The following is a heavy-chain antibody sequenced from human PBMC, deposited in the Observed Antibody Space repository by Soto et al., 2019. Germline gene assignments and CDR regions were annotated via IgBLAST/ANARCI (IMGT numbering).Heavy chain of an antibody. CDR1: GFTFSSYA. Sequence: EVQLLESGGGLVQPGGSLRLSCAASGFTFSSYAMKWVRQAPGKGLEWVSLIGESGTPTYYADSVKGRFTISRDNSGNPLFLEMYSLRAEDTAVYYCARYIPGVRSYGMDVWGQGTTVTVSS. D-gene: IGHD2-2*01. CDR2: IGESGTPT. CDR3: ARYIPGVRSYGMDV. V-gene: IGHV3-23*01. J-gene: IGHJ6*02.